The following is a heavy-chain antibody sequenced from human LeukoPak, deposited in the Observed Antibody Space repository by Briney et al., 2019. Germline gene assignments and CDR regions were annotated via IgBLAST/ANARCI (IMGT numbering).Heavy chain of an antibody. CDR3: AKHYIGSGTYLDF. CDR1: GFTFSSCS. Sequence: GGSLRLSCAASGFTFSSCSMSWVRQAPGKGLEWVSGISAGADDTVYADSVKGRFTISRDNSKNTLYMQMNTLRAEDTAVYYCAKHYIGSGTYLDFWGQGTLVPVSS. J-gene: IGHJ4*02. D-gene: IGHD3-10*01. CDR2: ISAGADDT. V-gene: IGHV3-23*01.